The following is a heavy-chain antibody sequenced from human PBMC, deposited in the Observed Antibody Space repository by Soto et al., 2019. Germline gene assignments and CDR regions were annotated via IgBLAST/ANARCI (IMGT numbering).Heavy chain of an antibody. CDR1: GGSFSGYY. CDR3: ARVSVGGYCSSISCYGGTYYYYYGMDV. J-gene: IGHJ6*02. D-gene: IGHD2-2*01. V-gene: IGHV4-34*01. Sequence: SETLSLTCAVYGGSFSGYYWSWIRQPPGKGLEWIGEINHSGSTNYNPSLKSRVTISVDTSKNQFSLKLSSVTAADTAVYYCARVSVGGYCSSISCYGGTYYYYYGMDVWGQGTTVTVSS. CDR2: INHSGST.